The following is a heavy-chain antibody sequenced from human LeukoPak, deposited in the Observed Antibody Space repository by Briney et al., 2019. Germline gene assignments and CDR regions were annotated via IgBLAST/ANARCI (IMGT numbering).Heavy chain of an antibody. CDR1: GGSISSSY. V-gene: IGHV4-59*01. CDR2: IYYSGST. Sequence: SDIRSRTRAVYGGSISSSYWSSIRQPPGKGLEWIGYIYYSGSTIYNPSLKSRGTISVDTSKNHFSLKLSSVTAADTAVYYCAGDNRYYMDVWGKRTTVTISS. D-gene: IGHD1-14*01. J-gene: IGHJ6*03. CDR3: AGDNRYYMDV.